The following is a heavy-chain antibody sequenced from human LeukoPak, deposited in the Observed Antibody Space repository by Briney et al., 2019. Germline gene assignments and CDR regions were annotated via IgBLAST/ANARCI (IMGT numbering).Heavy chain of an antibody. CDR1: GFTFSSYW. V-gene: IGHV3-23*01. CDR3: ARDLSLIALTD. D-gene: IGHD3-22*01. J-gene: IGHJ4*02. Sequence: GGSLRLSCAASGFTFSSYWMSWVRQAPGKGLEWVSAISGSGGSTYYADSVKGRFTISRDNSKNTLYLQMNSLRAEDTAVYYCARDLSLIALTDWGQGTLVTVSS. CDR2: ISGSGGST.